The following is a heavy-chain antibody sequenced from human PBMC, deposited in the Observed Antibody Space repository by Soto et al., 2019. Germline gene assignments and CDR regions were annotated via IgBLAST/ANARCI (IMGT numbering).Heavy chain of an antibody. J-gene: IGHJ4*02. D-gene: IGHD2-15*01. Sequence: GGSLRLSCAASGFTLSSYSMNWVRQAPGKGLEWVSSISSSSSYIYYADSVKGRFTISRDNAKNSLYLQMNSLRAEDTAVYYCARDRVVETLDYWGQGTLVTVSS. CDR1: GFTLSSYS. V-gene: IGHV3-21*01. CDR3: ARDRVVETLDY. CDR2: ISSSSSYI.